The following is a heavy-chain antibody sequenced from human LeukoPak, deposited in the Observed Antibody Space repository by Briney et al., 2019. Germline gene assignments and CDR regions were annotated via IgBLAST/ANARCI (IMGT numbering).Heavy chain of an antibody. CDR3: ARDQERGWYSLSSAYYYYGMDV. V-gene: IGHV3-64*01. Sequence: PGGSLRLSCAASGFTFSSYAMHWVRQAPGKGLEYVSAISSNGGSTYYANSVKGRFTISRDNSKNTLYLQMGSLRAEDMAVCYCARDQERGWYSLSSAYYYYGMDVWGQGTTVTVSS. CDR1: GFTFSSYA. D-gene: IGHD6-19*01. CDR2: ISSNGGST. J-gene: IGHJ6*02.